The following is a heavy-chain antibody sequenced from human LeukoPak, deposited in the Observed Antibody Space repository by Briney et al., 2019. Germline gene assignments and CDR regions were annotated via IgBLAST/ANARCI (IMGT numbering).Heavy chain of an antibody. Sequence: GGSLRLSCAASGFTFSSYAMSWVRQAPGKGLEWVSAISGSGGSTYYADSVKGRFTISRDNSKNTLYLQMNSLRAEDTAVYYCANLGAYYYDSKWGQGTLVTVSS. CDR1: GFTFSSYA. CDR3: ANLGAYYYDSK. CDR2: ISGSGGST. D-gene: IGHD3-22*01. J-gene: IGHJ4*02. V-gene: IGHV3-23*01.